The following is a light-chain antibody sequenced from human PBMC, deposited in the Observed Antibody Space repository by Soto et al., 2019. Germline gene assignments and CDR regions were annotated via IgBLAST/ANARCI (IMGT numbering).Light chain of an antibody. CDR2: DVS. J-gene: IGLJ2*01. CDR3: SSYAGSNNVV. V-gene: IGLV2-8*01. CDR1: SSDVGGYNY. Sequence: QSALTQPPSASGSPGQSVTISCTGTSSDVGGYNYVSWYQQHPGKAPKVMVYDVSKRPSGVPDRFSGSKSGNTASLTVSGLQAEDEADYYCSSYAGSNNVVFGGGTQLTV.